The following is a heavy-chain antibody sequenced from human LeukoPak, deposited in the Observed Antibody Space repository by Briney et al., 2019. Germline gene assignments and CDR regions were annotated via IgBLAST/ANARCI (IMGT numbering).Heavy chain of an antibody. V-gene: IGHV1-69*13. J-gene: IGHJ6*03. CDR1: GGTFSSYA. Sequence: ASVKVSCKASGGTFSSYAISWVRQAPGQGLEWMGGIIPIFGTANYAQKFQGRVTITADESTSTAYMELSSLRSEDTAVYHCARAVTTVTERYYMDVWGKGTTGTISS. D-gene: IGHD4-17*01. CDR3: ARAVTTVTERYYMDV. CDR2: IIPIFGTA.